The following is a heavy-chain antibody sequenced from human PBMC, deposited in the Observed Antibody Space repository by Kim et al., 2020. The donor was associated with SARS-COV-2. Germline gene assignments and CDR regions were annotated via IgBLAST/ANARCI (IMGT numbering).Heavy chain of an antibody. V-gene: IGHV1-2*02. CDR1: GYTFTGYY. CDR3: ARDLNPNYYDSSGYYWGDY. CDR2: INPNSGGT. J-gene: IGHJ4*02. D-gene: IGHD3-22*01. Sequence: ASVKVSCKASGYTFTGYYMHWVRQAPGQGLEWMGWINPNSGGTNYAQKFQGRVTMTRDTSISTAYMELSRLRSDDTAVYYCARDLNPNYYDSSGYYWGDYWGQGTLVTVSS.